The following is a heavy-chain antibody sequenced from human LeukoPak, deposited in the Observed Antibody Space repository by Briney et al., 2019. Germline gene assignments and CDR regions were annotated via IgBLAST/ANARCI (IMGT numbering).Heavy chain of an antibody. J-gene: IGHJ4*02. D-gene: IGHD6-6*01. CDR3: ARGPLKSSSTPFDY. Sequence: SVNVSCKASGGTFSSYAISWVRQAPGQGLEWMGGIIPIFGTANYAQKFQGRVTITADKSTSTAYMELSSLRSEDTAVYYCARGPLKSSSTPFDYWGQGTLVTVSS. V-gene: IGHV1-69*06. CDR1: GGTFSSYA. CDR2: IIPIFGTA.